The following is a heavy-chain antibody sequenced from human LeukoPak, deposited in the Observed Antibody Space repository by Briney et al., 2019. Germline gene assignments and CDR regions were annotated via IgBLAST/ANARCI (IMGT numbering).Heavy chain of an antibody. D-gene: IGHD3-10*01. Sequence: PGRSLRLSCAASGFTFRSYGIRWVRQAPPQGLEWVAVIWYDGSKKYYADSVKGRFTISRDNSKNTLYLQMDSLRAADTAVYYCARENTMVRGVTLYYCDNWGQGDLVTVSS. V-gene: IGHV3-33*01. CDR3: ARENTMVRGVTLYYCDN. CDR1: GFTFRSYG. J-gene: IGHJ4*02. CDR2: IWYDGSKK.